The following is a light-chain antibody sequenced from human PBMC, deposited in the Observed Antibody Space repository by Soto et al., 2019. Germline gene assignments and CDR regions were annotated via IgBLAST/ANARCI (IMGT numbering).Light chain of an antibody. CDR2: DAS. Sequence: EIVLTQSPATLSLSPGESATLSCRASQSVSRCLVWFQHKPGQAPRLVIHDASYRAADIPARFSGSGSETDFTLTTRSLQPEDFAVYYCQQCNTWPLTIGGGTKLEIK. CDR3: QQCNTWPLT. J-gene: IGKJ4*01. V-gene: IGKV3-11*01. CDR1: QSVSRC.